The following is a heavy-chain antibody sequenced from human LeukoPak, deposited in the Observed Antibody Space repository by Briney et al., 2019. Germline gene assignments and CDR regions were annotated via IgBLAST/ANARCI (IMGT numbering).Heavy chain of an antibody. CDR3: ARLDYYDSSGYRPFDY. J-gene: IGHJ4*02. Sequence: GASVKVSCKASGYTFTSYYMHWVRQAPGQGLERMGIISPSGGSTSYAQKFQGRVTMTRDTSTSTVYMELSSLRSEDTAVYYCARLDYYDSSGYRPFDYWGQGTLVTVSS. CDR1: GYTFTSYY. D-gene: IGHD3-22*01. V-gene: IGHV1-46*01. CDR2: ISPSGGST.